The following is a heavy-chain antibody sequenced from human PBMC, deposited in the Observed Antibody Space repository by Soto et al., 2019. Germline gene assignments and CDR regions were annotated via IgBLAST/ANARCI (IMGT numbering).Heavy chain of an antibody. D-gene: IGHD3-16*01. CDR1: GFTFSNYY. Sequence: GGSLRLSCVASGFTFSNYYIDWVRQAPGKGLEWVGRIKDKTNSYTAEYAASVRGRFTISRDDSKNTLYLQMNSLKTEDTAVYYCTTEGALPGPDFDYWGQGTLVTVS. V-gene: IGHV3-72*01. CDR2: IKDKTNSYTA. CDR3: TTEGALPGPDFDY. J-gene: IGHJ4*02.